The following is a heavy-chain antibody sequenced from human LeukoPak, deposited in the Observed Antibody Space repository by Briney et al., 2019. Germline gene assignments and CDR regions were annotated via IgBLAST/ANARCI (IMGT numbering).Heavy chain of an antibody. CDR1: GYSFTTYY. D-gene: IGHD6-19*01. CDR3: ARVHDSDWYFDY. J-gene: IGHJ4*02. CDR2: IEPSGGST. V-gene: IGHV1-46*01. Sequence: ASVKVSFTASGYSFTTYYMHWVRHAPGQGLEWMGIIEPSGGSTSYAQKFQDRVTMTRDTSTSTVYMELSSLRSEDTAVYYCARVHDSDWYFDYWGQGTLVTVSS.